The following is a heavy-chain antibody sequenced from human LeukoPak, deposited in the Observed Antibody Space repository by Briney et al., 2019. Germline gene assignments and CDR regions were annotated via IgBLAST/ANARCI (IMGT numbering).Heavy chain of an antibody. J-gene: IGHJ5*02. V-gene: IGHV4-39*01. Sequence: SETLSLTCTVSGGSISSTAYYWGWIRQPPGKGLEWIGSIYYSGSTYYNPSLKSRVTISVDTSKNQFSLKLSSVTAADTAVYYCARHPARARIVGAAGWFDPWGQGTLVTVSS. CDR1: GGSISSTAYY. CDR3: ARHPARARIVGAAGWFDP. CDR2: IYYSGST. D-gene: IGHD1-26*01.